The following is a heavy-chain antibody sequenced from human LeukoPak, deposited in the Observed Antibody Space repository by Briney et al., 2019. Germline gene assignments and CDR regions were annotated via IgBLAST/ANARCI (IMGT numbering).Heavy chain of an antibody. V-gene: IGHV3-23*01. D-gene: IGHD1-26*01. CDR2: ISGSGGST. Sequence: PGGSLRLSCVVSGFTFSSYAMSWVRQAPGKGLEWVSAISGSGGSTYYADSVKGRFTISRDNSKNTLYLQMNSLRAEDTAVYYCAKIPSNIYSGSYLDAFDIWGQGTMVTVSS. CDR1: GFTFSSYA. CDR3: AKIPSNIYSGSYLDAFDI. J-gene: IGHJ3*02.